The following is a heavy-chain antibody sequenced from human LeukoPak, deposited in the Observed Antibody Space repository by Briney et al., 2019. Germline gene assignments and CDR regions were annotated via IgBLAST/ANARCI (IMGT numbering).Heavy chain of an antibody. CDR3: ARAGAYDFWSGPLGYFDY. D-gene: IGHD3-3*01. J-gene: IGHJ4*02. CDR1: GYSISSGYY. Sequence: PSETLSLTCIVSGYSISSGYYWGWIRQPPGKGLEWIGNIHHSGSTYYNPSLKSRVTISADTSKNQLSLKLSSVTAADTAVYYCARAGAYDFWSGPLGYFDYWGQGTLVTVSS. CDR2: IHHSGST. V-gene: IGHV4-38-2*02.